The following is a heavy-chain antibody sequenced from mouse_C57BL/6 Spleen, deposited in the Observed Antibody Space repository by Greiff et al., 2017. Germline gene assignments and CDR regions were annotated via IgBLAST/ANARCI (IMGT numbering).Heavy chain of an antibody. CDR1: GYTFTSYD. D-gene: IGHD4-1*01. Sequence: QVQLQQSGPELVKPGASVKLSCKASGYTFTSYDINWVKQRPGQGLEWIGWIYPRGGSTKYNEKFKGKATLTVDTSSSTAYMELHSLTSEDSAVYFCAREDELGRGWFAYWGQGTLVTVSA. CDR2: IYPRGGST. CDR3: AREDELGRGWFAY. V-gene: IGHV1-85*01. J-gene: IGHJ3*01.